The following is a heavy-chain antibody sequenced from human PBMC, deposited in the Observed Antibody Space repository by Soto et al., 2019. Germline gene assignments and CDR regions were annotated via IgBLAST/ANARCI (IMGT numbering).Heavy chain of an antibody. V-gene: IGHV1-69*12. J-gene: IGHJ6*02. CDR2: IIPIFGTA. Sequence: QVQLVQSGAEVKKPGSSVKVSCKASGGTFSSYAISWVRQAPGQGLEWMGGIIPIFGTANYAQKFQGRVTITADESTSTAYKELSSLRSEDTAVDYCASLDISATEGSGDSGMDVWGHGTTVTVSS. CDR3: ASLDISATEGSGDSGMDV. D-gene: IGHD5-12*01. CDR1: GGTFSSYA.